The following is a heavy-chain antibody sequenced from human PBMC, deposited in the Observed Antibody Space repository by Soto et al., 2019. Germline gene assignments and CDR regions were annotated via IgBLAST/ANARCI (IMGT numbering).Heavy chain of an antibody. Sequence: QVTLKESGPVLVKPTETLTLRCTVSGLSITDSEMGVSWIRQPPGKALEWLAHIDSSGEKSYRTFLKSRLTIPRATSKGRLVLIITNLTLAKTAPYCCARKHLAVAVSPCSAPWGQGILFTVPS. CDR2: IDSSGEK. CDR3: ARKHLAVAVSPCSAP. CDR1: GLSITDSEMG. J-gene: IGHJ5*02. V-gene: IGHV2-26*01. D-gene: IGHD4-4*01.